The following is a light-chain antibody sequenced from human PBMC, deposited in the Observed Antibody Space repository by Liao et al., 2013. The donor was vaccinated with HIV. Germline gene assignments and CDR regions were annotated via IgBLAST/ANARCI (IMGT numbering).Light chain of an antibody. CDR3: QVWDSSSDHPV. CDR1: NIGDES. J-gene: IGLJ1*01. V-gene: IGLV3-21*04. Sequence: SYELTQPPSVSVAPGKTAKITCGGNNIGDESVHWFQQKPGQAPLKVISYDTRRPSGIPERFSGSNSGNTATLTISRVEAGDEADYYCQVWDSSSDHPVFGTGTKVTVL. CDR2: YDT.